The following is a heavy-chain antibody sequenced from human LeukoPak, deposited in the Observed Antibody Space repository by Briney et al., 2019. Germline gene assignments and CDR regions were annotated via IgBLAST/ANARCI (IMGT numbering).Heavy chain of an antibody. V-gene: IGHV1-24*01. CDR2: FDPEVGET. Sequence: ASVKVSCKVSGYTLTELSMHWVRQALGKGLEWMGGFDPEVGETIYAQKFQGRVTMPEDTSTDTAYMELSSLRSEDTAVYYCATGKRITIFGVVIGTWEYWGQGTLVTVSS. D-gene: IGHD3-3*01. CDR1: GYTLTELS. J-gene: IGHJ4*02. CDR3: ATGKRITIFGVVIGTWEY.